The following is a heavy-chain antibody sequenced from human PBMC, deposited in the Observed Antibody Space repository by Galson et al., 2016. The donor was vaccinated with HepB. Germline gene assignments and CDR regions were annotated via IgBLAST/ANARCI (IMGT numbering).Heavy chain of an antibody. CDR1: GYSFTDNY. V-gene: IGHV1-2*04. J-gene: IGHJ3*02. D-gene: IGHD6-13*01. CDR2: INPDDGGT. CDR3: AREVGNTSSWGTFDI. Sequence: SVKVSCKASGYSFTDNYLHWIRQAPGQGLEWMGWINPDDGGTKYAQRLEGWVTLTGDTSITTAYMELKGLRSDDTAVCYCAREVGNTSSWGTFDIWGQGTMVTVSA.